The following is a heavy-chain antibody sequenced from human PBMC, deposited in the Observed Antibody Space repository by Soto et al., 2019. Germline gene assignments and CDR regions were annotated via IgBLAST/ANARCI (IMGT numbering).Heavy chain of an antibody. J-gene: IGHJ5*02. CDR1: GYTFTSYG. V-gene: IGHV1-18*01. CDR2: ISAYNGNT. D-gene: IGHD3-3*01. Sequence: ASVKVYCKASGYTFTSYGISWVRQAPGEGLEWMGWISAYNGNTNYAQKLQNTVTITTHTSTSTAYMKLRSLRSDDTAVYYCARDPGTITIFGVAYNWFDPWGQGTLVTVSS. CDR3: ARDPGTITIFGVAYNWFDP.